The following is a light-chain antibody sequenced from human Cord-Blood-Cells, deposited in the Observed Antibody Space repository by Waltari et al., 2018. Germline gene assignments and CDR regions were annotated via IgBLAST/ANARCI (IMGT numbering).Light chain of an antibody. J-gene: IGLJ1*01. CDR2: EDS. V-gene: IGLV3-10*01. CDR3: YSTDSSGNHSYV. Sequence: SYERTQPPSVSVSPGQTARITCPGNALPKKYAYWYQQKSGQAPVLVIYEDSKRPSGIPERFSGSSSGTMATLTISGAQVEDEADYYCYSTDSSGNHSYVFGTGTKVTVL. CDR1: ALPKKY.